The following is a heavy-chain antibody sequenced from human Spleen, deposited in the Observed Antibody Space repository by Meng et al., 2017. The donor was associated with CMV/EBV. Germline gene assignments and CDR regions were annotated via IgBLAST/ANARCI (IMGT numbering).Heavy chain of an antibody. CDR3: ARGFDNSNPNGDY. CDR1: GFTFSDHY. D-gene: IGHD4-11*01. Sequence: GGSLRLSCAASGFTFSDHYMDWVRQAPGKGLEWVGRTRNKANSYTTEYAASVKGRFTISRDDSKNSLYLQMNSLKTEDTAVYYCARGFDNSNPNGDYWGQGTLVTVSS. J-gene: IGHJ4*02. CDR2: TRNKANSYTT. V-gene: IGHV3-72*01.